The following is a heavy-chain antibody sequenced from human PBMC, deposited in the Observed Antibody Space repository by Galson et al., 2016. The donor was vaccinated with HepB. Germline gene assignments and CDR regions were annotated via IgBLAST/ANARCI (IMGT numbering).Heavy chain of an antibody. CDR2: IYPGGDT. J-gene: IGHJ5*02. V-gene: IGHV3-53*01. CDR3: ARDGVLGGASWFDT. D-gene: IGHD1-26*01. Sequence: SLRLSCAAPGFTVNTDYISIVRQAPGKGLEWLSVIYPGGDTYYTDSVRGRFIVSTGAAKKTLFFQMNSLRAEDTAVYYCARDGVLGGASWFDTWGQGTLVTVSS. CDR1: GFTVNTDY.